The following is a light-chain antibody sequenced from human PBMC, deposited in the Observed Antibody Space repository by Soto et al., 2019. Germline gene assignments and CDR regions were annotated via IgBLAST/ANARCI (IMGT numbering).Light chain of an antibody. CDR3: QQHINWPLT. CDR1: QTVSSS. CDR2: EAS. J-gene: IGKJ4*01. V-gene: IGKV3-11*01. Sequence: EIVLTQSPATLSLSPGSRSTLSCRASQTVSSSLAWYQQKPCQAPRLLIYEASNRATGIPARFSGRGSGADFTLTISSLEPEDFALYYCQQHINWPLTFGGGTKGDIK.